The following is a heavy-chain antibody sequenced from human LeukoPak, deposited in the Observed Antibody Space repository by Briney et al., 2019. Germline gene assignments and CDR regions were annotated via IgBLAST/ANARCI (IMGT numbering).Heavy chain of an antibody. D-gene: IGHD3-10*01. CDR2: IYTSGST. CDR3: ARDLDYYGSGSYLRRRRDVRFDP. J-gene: IGHJ5*02. V-gene: IGHV4-4*07. Sequence: SQTLSLTCTVSGVSISSYYWSWIRQPAGKGLEWIGRIYTSGSTNYNPSLKSRVPMSVDTSKNQFSLQLSSVTAADTAVYYCARDLDYYGSGSYLRRRRDVRFDPWGQGTLVTVSS. CDR1: GVSISSYY.